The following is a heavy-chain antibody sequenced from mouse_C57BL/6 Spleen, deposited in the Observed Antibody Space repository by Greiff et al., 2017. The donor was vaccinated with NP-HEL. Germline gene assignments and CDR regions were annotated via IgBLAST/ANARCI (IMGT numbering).Heavy chain of an antibody. CDR1: GYSITSGYY. CDR3: ARDYYGSFFDY. V-gene: IGHV3-6*01. CDR2: ISYDGSN. Sequence: VQLKESGPGLVKPSQSLSLTCSVTGYSITSGYYWNWIRQFPGNKLEWMGYISYDGSNNYNPSLKNRISITRDTSKNQFFLKLNSVTTEDTATYYCARDYYGSFFDYWGQGTTLTVSS. D-gene: IGHD1-1*01. J-gene: IGHJ2*01.